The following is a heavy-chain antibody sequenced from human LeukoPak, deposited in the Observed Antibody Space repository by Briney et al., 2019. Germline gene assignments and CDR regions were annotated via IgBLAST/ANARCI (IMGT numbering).Heavy chain of an antibody. CDR3: ARAPGIAVAGTLYYGMDV. Sequence: SETLSLTCAVYGGSFSGYYWSWIRQPPGKGLEWIGEINHSGSTNYNPSLKSRVTISVDTSKNQFSLKLSSVTAADTAVYYCARAPGIAVAGTLYYGMDVWGKGTTVTVSS. CDR1: GGSFSGYY. J-gene: IGHJ6*04. CDR2: INHSGST. D-gene: IGHD6-19*01. V-gene: IGHV4-34*01.